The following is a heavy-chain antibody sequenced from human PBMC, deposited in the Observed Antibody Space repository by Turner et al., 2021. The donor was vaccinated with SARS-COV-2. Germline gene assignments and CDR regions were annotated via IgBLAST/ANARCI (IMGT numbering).Heavy chain of an antibody. V-gene: IGHV4-39*01. J-gene: IGHJ6*02. D-gene: IGHD6-19*01. CDR1: GYFISSSNYY. CDR3: ARHRPNSSGWYYYGMDV. Sequence: QLQLQESGPGLVRPSETLSLTCTVSGYFISSSNYYLGWIRQPPGKGQEWIASISYSGTTYYNPALRRRVTISVDTSRNQFSLKLSSVTAAETGIYYCARHRPNSSGWYYYGMDVWGQGTTVTVSS. CDR2: ISYSGTT.